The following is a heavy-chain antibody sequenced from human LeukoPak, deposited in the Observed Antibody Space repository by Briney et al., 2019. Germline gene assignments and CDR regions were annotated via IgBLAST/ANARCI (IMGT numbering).Heavy chain of an antibody. D-gene: IGHD6-13*01. Sequence: PGGSLRLSCAASGFTFSSYAMNWVRQAPGQGLEWVASIKEDGSEKHYVDSVKGRFAISRDNGKNSLYLQMNSLRAEDTAVYYCARDSGWWRFDFWGQGILVTVSS. J-gene: IGHJ4*02. CDR1: GFTFSSYA. CDR3: ARDSGWWRFDF. CDR2: IKEDGSEK. V-gene: IGHV3-7*03.